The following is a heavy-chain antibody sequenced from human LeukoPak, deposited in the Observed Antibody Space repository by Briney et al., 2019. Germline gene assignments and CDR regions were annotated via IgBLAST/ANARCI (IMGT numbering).Heavy chain of an antibody. J-gene: IGHJ4*02. V-gene: IGHV4-30-4*01. CDR3: ARADGYSSSYYFDY. Sequence: SETLSLTCTVSGGSISSGDYYWSWIRQPPGKGLEWIGYIYYSGSTYYNPSLKSRVTISVDTSKNQFSLKLSSVTAADTAVYYCARADGYSSSYYFDYWGQGTLVTVSS. CDR2: IYYSGST. CDR1: GGSISSGDYY. D-gene: IGHD6-13*01.